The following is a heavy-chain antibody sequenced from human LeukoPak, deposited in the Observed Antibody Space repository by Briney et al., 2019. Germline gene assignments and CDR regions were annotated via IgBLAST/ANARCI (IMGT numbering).Heavy chain of an antibody. CDR2: IIPIFGTA. CDR1: GGTFSSYA. D-gene: IGHD4-17*01. J-gene: IGHJ5*02. CDR3: ARESVNVFLLGGFDP. V-gene: IGHV1-69*05. Sequence: SVKVSCKASGGTFSSYAISCVRQAPGQGLEWMGGIIPIFGTANYAQKFQGRVTITTDESTSTAYMELRSLRSEVTAVYYCARESVNVFLLGGFDPWGQGTLVTVSS.